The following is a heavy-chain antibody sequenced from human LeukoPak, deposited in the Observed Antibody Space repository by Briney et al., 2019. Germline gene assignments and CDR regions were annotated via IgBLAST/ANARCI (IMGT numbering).Heavy chain of an antibody. J-gene: IGHJ6*03. Sequence: ASVKVSCKASGYTFTSYGISWVRQAPGQGLEWMGWISAYNGNTNYAQKLQGRVTMTTDTSTSTAYMELRSLRSDDTAVYYCARTTPLLRYFDWLLSQGYYYYMDVWGKGTTVTISS. CDR3: ARTTPLLRYFDWLLSQGYYYYMDV. CDR2: ISAYNGNT. D-gene: IGHD3-9*01. CDR1: GYTFTSYG. V-gene: IGHV1-18*01.